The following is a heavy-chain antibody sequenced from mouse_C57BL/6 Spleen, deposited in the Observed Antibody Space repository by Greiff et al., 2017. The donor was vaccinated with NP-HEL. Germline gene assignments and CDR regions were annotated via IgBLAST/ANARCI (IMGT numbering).Heavy chain of an antibody. CDR2: IDPSDSYT. V-gene: IGHV1-69*01. J-gene: IGHJ2*01. CDR3: ARRGLLWHFDY. CDR1: GYTFTSYW. Sequence: QVQLQQPGAELVMPGASVKLSCKASGYTFTSYWMHWVKQRPGQGLEWVGEIDPSDSYTNYTQNFKGKSTLTVDKSSSTAYMQLSSLTSEDSAVYYCARRGLLWHFDYWGQGTTLTVSS. D-gene: IGHD2-10*01.